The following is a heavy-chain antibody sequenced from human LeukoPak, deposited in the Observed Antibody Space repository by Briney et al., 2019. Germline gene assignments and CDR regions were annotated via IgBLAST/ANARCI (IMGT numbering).Heavy chain of an antibody. D-gene: IGHD3-3*01. V-gene: IGHV4-39*01. Sequence: SETLSLTCTVSGGSISSGSYYWGWIRQPPGKGLEWIGSIYYSGSTYYNPSLKSRVTISVDTSKNQFSLKLSSVTAADTAVYYCARHPWVGYYDGSPYYFDYWGQGTLVTVSS. CDR3: ARHPWVGYYDGSPYYFDY. CDR1: GGSISSGSYY. J-gene: IGHJ4*02. CDR2: IYYSGST.